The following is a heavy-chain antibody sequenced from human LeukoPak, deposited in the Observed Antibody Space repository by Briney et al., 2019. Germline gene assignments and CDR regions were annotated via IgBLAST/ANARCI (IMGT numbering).Heavy chain of an antibody. Sequence: SETLSLTCSVSGDSFSSYNWSWIRQPPGKGLEWIGYVSSDGTTNYTPSLRRRVIMSVDTAKNHIFLNVTSLTAADTAIYYCARFDCFGYCCFNHWGLGTLVTVSS. CDR1: GDSFSSYN. J-gene: IGHJ4*02. D-gene: IGHD3-22*01. CDR3: ARFDCFGYCCFNH. V-gene: IGHV4-59*04. CDR2: VSSDGTT.